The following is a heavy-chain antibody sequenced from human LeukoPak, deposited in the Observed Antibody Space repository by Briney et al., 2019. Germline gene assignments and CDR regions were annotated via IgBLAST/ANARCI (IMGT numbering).Heavy chain of an antibody. CDR1: GYSIRSGYY. CDR3: ARSPDYFYHMDV. V-gene: IGHV4-38-2*01. Sequence: SETLSLTCGVSGYSIRSGYYWGRIRQVPGKGLEWIATIYHSGSTYYNPSLKSRVTISVDTGKNQFSLKVSSVTAADTAVYYCARSPDYFYHMDVWGKGTTVTVSS. J-gene: IGHJ6*03. CDR2: IYHSGST.